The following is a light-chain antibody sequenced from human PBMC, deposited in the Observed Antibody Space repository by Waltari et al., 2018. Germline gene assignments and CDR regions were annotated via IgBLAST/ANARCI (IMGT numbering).Light chain of an antibody. CDR3: QQYNINSPFA. J-gene: IGKJ3*01. Sequence: EIVLTQSPGTLSLSPGESATLSCRTSQSVTRALAWYQQKPGQAPGLLIYGASNRATGIPDRFSGSGSGTDFSLTISSLEPEDFATYYCQQYNINSPFAFGPGTKVDIK. V-gene: IGKV3-20*01. CDR2: GAS. CDR1: QSVTRA.